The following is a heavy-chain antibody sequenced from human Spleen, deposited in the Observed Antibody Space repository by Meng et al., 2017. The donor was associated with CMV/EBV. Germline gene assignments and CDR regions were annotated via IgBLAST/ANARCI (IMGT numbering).Heavy chain of an antibody. D-gene: IGHD3-9*01. J-gene: IGHJ4*02. V-gene: IGHV4-34*01. CDR3: ARVRYFDCDY. Sequence: PWGAGLLKLSETLSLARAVYGGSFSGYYWSWIRQPPGKGLEWIGEINHSGSTNYNPSLKSRVTISVDTSKNQFSLKLSSVTAADTAVYYCARVRYFDCDYWGQGTLVTVSS. CDR1: GGSFSGYY. CDR2: INHSGST.